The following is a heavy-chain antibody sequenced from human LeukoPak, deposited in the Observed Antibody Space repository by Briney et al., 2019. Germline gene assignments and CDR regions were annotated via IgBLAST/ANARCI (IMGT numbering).Heavy chain of an antibody. J-gene: IGHJ4*02. CDR1: GGTFSSYA. D-gene: IGHD6-6*01. Sequence: SVKVSCKASGGTFSSYAISWVRQAPGQGLEWMGRIIPILGTANYAQKFQGRVTITTDESTSTAYMELSSLRSEDTAVYYCVVGSSFDYWGQGTLVTVSS. V-gene: IGHV1-69*11. CDR3: VVGSSFDY. CDR2: IIPILGTA.